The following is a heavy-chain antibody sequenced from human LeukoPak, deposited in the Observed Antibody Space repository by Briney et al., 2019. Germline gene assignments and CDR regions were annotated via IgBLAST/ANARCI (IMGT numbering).Heavy chain of an antibody. CDR2: IYHSGST. D-gene: IGHD6-19*01. Sequence: PSETLSLTCTVSGYSISSGYYWGWIRQPPGKGLEWIGSIYHSGSTYYNPSLKSRVTISVDTSKNQFSLKLSSVTAADTAVYYCARVQPFGYSSGWYHGNWFDPWGQGTLVTVSS. CDR3: ARVQPFGYSSGWYHGNWFDP. J-gene: IGHJ5*02. CDR1: GYSISSGYY. V-gene: IGHV4-38-2*02.